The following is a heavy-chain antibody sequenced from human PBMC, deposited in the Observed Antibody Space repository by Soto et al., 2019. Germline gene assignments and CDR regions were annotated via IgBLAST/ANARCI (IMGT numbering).Heavy chain of an antibody. V-gene: IGHV2-5*02. J-gene: IGHJ5*02. CDR3: AHSHYDFWSGYPAHWFDP. Sequence: SGPTLVNPTQTLTLTCTFSGFSLSTSGVGVGWIRQPPGKALEWLALIYWDDDKRYSPSLKSRLTITKDTSKNQVVLTMTNMDPVDTATYYCAHSHYDFWSGYPAHWFDPWGQGTLVTVSS. D-gene: IGHD3-3*01. CDR1: GFSLSTSGVG. CDR2: IYWDDDK.